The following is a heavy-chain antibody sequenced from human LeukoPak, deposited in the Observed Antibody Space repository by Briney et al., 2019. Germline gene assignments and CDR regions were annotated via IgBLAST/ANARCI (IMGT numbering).Heavy chain of an antibody. CDR1: GFTFSSYW. J-gene: IGHJ4*02. V-gene: IGHV3-74*03. CDR2: INSDGTTT. CDR3: ARDPHGDYYFDY. D-gene: IGHD4-17*01. Sequence: GGSLRLSCAASGFTFSSYWMHWVRQAPEKGLVWVSRINSDGTTTTYADSVKGRFTISRDNSKNTLYLQMNSLRAEDTAVYYCARDPHGDYYFDYWGQGTLVTVSS.